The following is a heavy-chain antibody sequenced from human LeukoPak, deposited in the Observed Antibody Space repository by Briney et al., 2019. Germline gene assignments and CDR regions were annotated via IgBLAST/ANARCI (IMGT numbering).Heavy chain of an antibody. J-gene: IGHJ4*02. Sequence: PSETLSLTCAVSGYSISSGYYWGWIRQPPGKGLEWIGSIYHSGSTYYNPSLKSRVTISVDTSKNQFSLKLSSVAAADTAVYYCARPAATGYYFDYWAREPWSPSPQ. V-gene: IGHV4-38-2*01. CDR3: ARPAATGYYFDY. CDR2: IYHSGST. CDR1: GYSISSGYY. D-gene: IGHD2-15*01.